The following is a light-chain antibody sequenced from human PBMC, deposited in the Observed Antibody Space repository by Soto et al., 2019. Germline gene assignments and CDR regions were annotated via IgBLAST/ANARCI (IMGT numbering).Light chain of an antibody. V-gene: IGLV1-47*01. CDR3: ATGDDSLSGVV. CDR2: RND. Sequence: QSVLTQPPSASGTPGQRVTISCSGSSSNIGSNYVYWYQQLPGTAPKLLIHRNDQRPSGIPDRFSGSKSGTSASLAISGLRSEDEADYYCATGDDSLSGVVFGGGTQLTVL. J-gene: IGLJ3*02. CDR1: SSNIGSNY.